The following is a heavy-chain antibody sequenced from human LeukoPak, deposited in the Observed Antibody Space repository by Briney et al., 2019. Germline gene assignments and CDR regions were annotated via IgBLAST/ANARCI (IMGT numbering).Heavy chain of an antibody. CDR1: GFSLSTSGVC. D-gene: IGHD2-15*01. CDR2: IDWDDDK. CDR3: ARTRPCGSGGSCYLDY. Sequence: SGPALVKPTQTLTLTCTFSGFSLSTSGVCVSWIRPPPGKALEWLARIDWDDDKYYSTSLETRLTISKDTSKNQVVLTMTNMDPVDTATYYCARTRPCGSGGSCYLDYWGQGTLVTVSS. V-gene: IGHV2-70*11. J-gene: IGHJ4*02.